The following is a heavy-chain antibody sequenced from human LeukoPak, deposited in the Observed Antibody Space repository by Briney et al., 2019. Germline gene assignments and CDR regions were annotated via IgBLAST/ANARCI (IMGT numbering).Heavy chain of an antibody. CDR2: ISTSGSNK. D-gene: IGHD3-16*01. CDR3: GRKGGGGSWDFDY. CDR1: GFTFSSFE. V-gene: IGHV3-48*03. J-gene: IGHJ4*02. Sequence: GGSLRLSCAASGFTFSSFEMNWVRQAPGKGLEWVSYISTSGSNKYYADSVRGRFTISRDDAKNSLYLQMNSLRAEDPAVYYWGRKGGGGSWDFDYWGQGTLVTVSS.